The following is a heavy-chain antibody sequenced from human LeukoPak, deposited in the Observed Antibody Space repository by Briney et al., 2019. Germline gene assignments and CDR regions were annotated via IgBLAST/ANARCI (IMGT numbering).Heavy chain of an antibody. J-gene: IGHJ4*02. Sequence: SQTLSLTCAISGDSVSSNSAVWSWIRQSPSRGLEWLGRTYYRSKWYSDYVVSVKGRITINPDTSKNQFSLQLNSVTPEDTAVYYCARAVTGIFFDYWGQGTLVTVSS. V-gene: IGHV6-1*01. CDR1: GDSVSSNSAV. D-gene: IGHD2-21*02. CDR2: TYYRSKWYS. CDR3: ARAVTGIFFDY.